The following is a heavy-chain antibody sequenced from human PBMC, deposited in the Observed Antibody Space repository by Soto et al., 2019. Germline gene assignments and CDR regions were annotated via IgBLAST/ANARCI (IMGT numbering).Heavy chain of an antibody. CDR3: ARDPTEVDYGGNSAYYYYYGMDV. CDR1: GDSISRGGYS. V-gene: IGHV4-30-2*01. D-gene: IGHD4-17*01. CDR2: IYDSGST. J-gene: IGHJ6*02. Sequence: LSLTCTVSGDSISRGGYSWTWIRQPLGKALEWIGNIYDSGSTSYNPSLKSRVTISVDRSKNQFSLKLTSVTAADTAVYYCARDPTEVDYGGNSAYYYYYGMDVWGQGTTVTVSS.